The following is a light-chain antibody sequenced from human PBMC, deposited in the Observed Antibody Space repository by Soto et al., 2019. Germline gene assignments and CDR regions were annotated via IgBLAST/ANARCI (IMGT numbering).Light chain of an antibody. CDR1: RSDVGAYNY. CDR3: SSYAGSNNWV. Sequence: QSALTQPASVSGSPGQSIAISCTGTRSDVGAYNYVSWYQQHPGKAPKLIISEVTNRPSGVSDRFSGSKSGNTASLTISGLQAEDEADYYCSSYAGSNNWVFGGGTKVTVL. V-gene: IGLV2-14*01. CDR2: EVT. J-gene: IGLJ3*02.